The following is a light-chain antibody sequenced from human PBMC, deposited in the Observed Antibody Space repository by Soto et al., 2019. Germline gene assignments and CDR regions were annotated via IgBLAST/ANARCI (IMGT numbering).Light chain of an antibody. CDR3: FSYAGSSTAYV. Sequence: QSALTQPASVSGSPGQSITISCTGTSSDVGSYNLVSWYQQHPGKAPKLMIYEGSKRPSGVSNRFSGSKSGNTASLTISGLQAEDEADYYCFSYAGSSTAYVFGTGTQLTVL. V-gene: IGLV2-23*01. CDR2: EGS. CDR1: SSDVGSYNL. J-gene: IGLJ1*01.